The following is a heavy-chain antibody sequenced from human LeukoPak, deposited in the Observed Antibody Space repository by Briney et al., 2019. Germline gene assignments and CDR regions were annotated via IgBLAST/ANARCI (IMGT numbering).Heavy chain of an antibody. CDR2: IYYSGST. CDR3: ARLMTYYYDSSGYFDAFDI. Sequence: SETLSLTCTVSGGSISSAGYYWSWIRQHPGKGLEWIGYIYYSGSTHYNPSLKSRVTISVDTSKNQFSLQLSSVTAADTAVYYCARLMTYYYDSSGYFDAFDIWGQGTMVTVSS. J-gene: IGHJ3*02. D-gene: IGHD3-22*01. V-gene: IGHV4-31*03. CDR1: GGSISSAGYY.